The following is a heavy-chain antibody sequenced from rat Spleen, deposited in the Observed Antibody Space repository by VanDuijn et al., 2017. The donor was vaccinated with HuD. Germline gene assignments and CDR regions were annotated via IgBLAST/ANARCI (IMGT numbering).Heavy chain of an antibody. D-gene: IGHD1-6*01. CDR3: TTWDYYNNRFDY. CDR2: ISYDGSTT. CDR1: GFTFSDYN. Sequence: EVQLVESGGVLVQPGRSLKLSCAASGFTFSDYNMAWVRQAPKKGLEWVTTISYDGSTTYYRDSVKGRFTISRDNAKSTLYLQMDSLTSEDTATYYCTTWDYYNNRFDYWGQGVMVTVSS. J-gene: IGHJ2*01. V-gene: IGHV5-7*01.